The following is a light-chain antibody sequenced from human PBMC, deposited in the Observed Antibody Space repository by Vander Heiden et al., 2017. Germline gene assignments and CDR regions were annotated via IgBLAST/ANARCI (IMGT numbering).Light chain of an antibody. CDR3: CAYAGTDNLI. V-gene: IGLV2-11*01. J-gene: IGLJ2*01. Sequence: QSALTQPRPVSGSPGQSVTISCTGTSSDVGGSNYVSWYQQHPGKAPKFIIYDVNKRPSGVPDRFSASKSGNTASLTISGLQTEDEADYYCAYAGTDNLIFGGGTRLTVL. CDR1: SSDVGGSNY. CDR2: DVN.